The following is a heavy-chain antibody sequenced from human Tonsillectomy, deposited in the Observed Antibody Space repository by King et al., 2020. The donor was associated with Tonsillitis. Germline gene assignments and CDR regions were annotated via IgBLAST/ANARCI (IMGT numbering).Heavy chain of an antibody. CDR1: GFIFSSYA. J-gene: IGHJ4*02. CDR3: AGDDGSGTYYLPLLVDS. D-gene: IGHD3-10*01. CDR2: IIGSGGST. Sequence: VQLVESGGGLVQPGGSLRLSCAASGFIFSSYAMSWVRQAPGKGLEWVSVIIGSGGSTYYADSVKARVTISQDNSKNTLHLQMNSLRADDTAIYFCAGDDGSGTYYLPLLVDSWGQGTLVTVSS. V-gene: IGHV3-23*04.